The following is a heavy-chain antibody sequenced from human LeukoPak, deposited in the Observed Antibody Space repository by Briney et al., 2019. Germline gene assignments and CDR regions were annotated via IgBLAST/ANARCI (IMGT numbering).Heavy chain of an antibody. D-gene: IGHD2-21*02. CDR2: ISSSGSTI. CDR3: AGDNLYCGGDCYSAPFDY. CDR1: GFTFSSYW. J-gene: IGHJ4*02. Sequence: PGGSLRLSCAASGFTFSSYWMSWVRQAPGKGLEWVSYISSSGSTIYYADSVKGRFTISRDNAKNSLYLQMNSLRAEDTAVYYCAGDNLYCGGDCYSAPFDYWGQGTLVTVSS. V-gene: IGHV3-48*04.